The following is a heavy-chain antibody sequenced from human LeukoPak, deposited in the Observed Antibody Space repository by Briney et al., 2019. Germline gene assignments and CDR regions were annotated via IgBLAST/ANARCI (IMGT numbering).Heavy chain of an antibody. Sequence: GGSLRLSCATSGFTFRGSAMHWVRQASGKGLEWVGRIRGSANSYATAYAASVKGRSTISRDDSRNTAYLQMNSLKTEDTAVYYCTRHPDSSGWSPGVDYWGQGTLVTVSS. J-gene: IGHJ4*02. CDR1: GFTFRGSA. D-gene: IGHD6-19*01. V-gene: IGHV3-73*01. CDR2: IRGSANSYAT. CDR3: TRHPDSSGWSPGVDY.